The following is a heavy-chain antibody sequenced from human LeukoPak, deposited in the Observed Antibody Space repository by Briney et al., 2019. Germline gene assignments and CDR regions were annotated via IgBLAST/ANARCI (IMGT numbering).Heavy chain of an antibody. Sequence: SETLSLTCTVSGGSLSSYFWSWIRQPAGKGLEWIGRTYTSGSTSYNPSLKSRVTMSLDTSKNQFSLNLSSVTAADTAVYYCARVEGDYYFDYWGQGTLVTVSS. CDR1: GGSLSSYF. J-gene: IGHJ4*02. CDR2: TYTSGST. CDR3: ARVEGDYYFDY. V-gene: IGHV4-4*07. D-gene: IGHD2-21*02.